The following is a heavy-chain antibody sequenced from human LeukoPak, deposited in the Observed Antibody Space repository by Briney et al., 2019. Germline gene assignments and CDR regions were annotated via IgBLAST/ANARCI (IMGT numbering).Heavy chain of an antibody. Sequence: PSETLSVTCPVPGGSISNYFYWTWIRQPPGKGLEWIGYVYYTGSTNFNPSLKSRVTMSLDTSRNQFSLKLNSVTAADTAVYYCARSGDWNDGVPFDYWGQGTLVTVSS. CDR3: ARSGDWNDGVPFDY. V-gene: IGHV4-59*08. CDR2: VYYTGST. D-gene: IGHD1-1*01. CDR1: GGSISNYFY. J-gene: IGHJ4*02.